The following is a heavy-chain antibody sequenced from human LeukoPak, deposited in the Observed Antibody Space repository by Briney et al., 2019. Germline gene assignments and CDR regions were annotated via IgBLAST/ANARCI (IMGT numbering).Heavy chain of an antibody. Sequence: PSETLSLTCAVYGGSFSGYYWSWIRRPPGKGLEWIGEINHSGSTNYNPSLKSRVTISVDTSKNQFSLKLSSVTAADTAVYYCARLSSSSLAFDIWGQGTMVTVSS. CDR1: GGSFSGYY. J-gene: IGHJ3*02. V-gene: IGHV4-34*01. CDR3: ARLSSSSLAFDI. CDR2: INHSGST. D-gene: IGHD6-6*01.